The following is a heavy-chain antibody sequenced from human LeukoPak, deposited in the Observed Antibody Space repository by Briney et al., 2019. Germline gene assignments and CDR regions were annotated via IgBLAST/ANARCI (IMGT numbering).Heavy chain of an antibody. Sequence: GGSLRLSCAASGFTFSSYAMSWVRQAPGKGLEWDSAISGSGVSTYYADSVKGRFTISRDNSKNTLYLQMNSLRAEDTAVYYCAKDPWELLVWYFDYWGQGTLVTVSS. D-gene: IGHD1-26*01. CDR1: GFTFSSYA. J-gene: IGHJ4*02. V-gene: IGHV3-23*01. CDR2: ISGSGVST. CDR3: AKDPWELLVWYFDY.